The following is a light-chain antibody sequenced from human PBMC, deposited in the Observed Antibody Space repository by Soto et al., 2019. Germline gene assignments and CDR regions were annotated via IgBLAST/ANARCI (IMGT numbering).Light chain of an antibody. V-gene: IGKV3-11*01. CDR2: DAS. Sequence: EIVLTQSPATLSLSPGERATLSCRASQSVSSYLAWNQQKPGQAPRLLIYDASNRATGIPARFSGSGSGTDFTLTISSLEPEHFAVYYCQQRSNWPPWTFGQGTKEEIK. CDR1: QSVSSY. J-gene: IGKJ1*01. CDR3: QQRSNWPPWT.